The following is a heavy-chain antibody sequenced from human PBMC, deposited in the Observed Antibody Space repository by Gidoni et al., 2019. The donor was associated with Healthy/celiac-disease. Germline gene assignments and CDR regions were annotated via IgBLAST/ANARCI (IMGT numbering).Heavy chain of an antibody. CDR3: AKGGGVVVPADHPFDY. CDR2: ISWDGGST. CDR1: GFTFDDYT. Sequence: EVQLVESGGVVVQPGGSLRLSCAAAGFTFDDYTMHWVRQAPGKGLEWVSLISWDGGSTYYADSVKGRFTISRDNSKNSLYLQMNSLRTEDTALYYCAKGGGVVVPADHPFDYWGQGTLVTVSS. D-gene: IGHD2-2*01. V-gene: IGHV3-43*01. J-gene: IGHJ4*02.